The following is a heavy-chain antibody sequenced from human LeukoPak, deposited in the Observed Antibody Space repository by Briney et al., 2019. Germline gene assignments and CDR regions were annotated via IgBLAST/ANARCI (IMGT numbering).Heavy chain of an antibody. V-gene: IGHV1-18*01. J-gene: IGHJ3*02. D-gene: IGHD3-16*01. CDR2: ISGSSSNT. Sequence: ASVKVSCKAYGYTFMSHGISWVRQAPGQGLEWMGWISGSSSNTNYAQRLQGRVTMTTDTSTTTAYMELRSLRSDDTAVYYCARATGTWGHDGFDIGVQGTMVTVS. CDR3: ARATGTWGHDGFDI. CDR1: GYTFMSHG.